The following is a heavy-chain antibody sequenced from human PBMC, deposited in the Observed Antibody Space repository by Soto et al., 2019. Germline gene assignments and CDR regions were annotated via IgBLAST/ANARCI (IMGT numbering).Heavy chain of an antibody. V-gene: IGHV3-30-3*01. CDR2: ISYDGSNK. CDR3: ARGEWELLWYFQH. CDR1: GFTFSSYA. Sequence: QVQLVESGGGVVQPGRSLRLSCAASGFTFSSYAMNWVRQAPGKGLEWVAVISYDGSNKYYADSVKGRFTISRDNSKNPLYLQMNSLRAEDTAVYYCARGEWELLWYFQHWGQGTLVTVSS. D-gene: IGHD1-26*01. J-gene: IGHJ1*01.